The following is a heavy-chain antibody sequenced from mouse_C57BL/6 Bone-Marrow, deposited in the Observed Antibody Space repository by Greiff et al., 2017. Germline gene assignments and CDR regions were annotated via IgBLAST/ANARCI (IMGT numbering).Heavy chain of an antibody. V-gene: IGHV1-63*01. CDR1: GYTFTNYW. Sequence: QVQLQQSGAELVRPGTSVKMSCKASGYTFTNYWIGWTKQRPGHGLEWIGDIYPGGGYTNYNEKFKGKATLTADKSSSTAYMQFSSLTSEDSAIYYCARGEGPLLDYWGQGTTLTVSS. J-gene: IGHJ2*01. CDR2: IYPGGGYT. CDR3: ARGEGPLLDY.